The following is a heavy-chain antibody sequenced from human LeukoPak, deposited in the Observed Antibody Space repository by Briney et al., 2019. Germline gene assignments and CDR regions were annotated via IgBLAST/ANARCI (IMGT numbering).Heavy chain of an antibody. CDR2: MNPNSGNT. J-gene: IGHJ4*02. Sequence: ASVKVSCKASGYTFTSYDINWVRQATGQGLEWMGWMNPNSGNTGYAQKFQGRVTMTRNTSISTAHMELSSLRSEDTAVYYCAKSGYSSGWYAYWGQGTLVTVSS. CDR1: GYTFTSYD. D-gene: IGHD6-19*01. CDR3: AKSGYSSGWYAY. V-gene: IGHV1-8*01.